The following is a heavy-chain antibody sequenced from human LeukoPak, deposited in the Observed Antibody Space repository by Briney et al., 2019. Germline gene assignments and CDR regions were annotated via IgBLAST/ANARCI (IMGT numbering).Heavy chain of an antibody. V-gene: IGHV1-8*01. CDR1: GYTFTSDD. J-gene: IGHJ4*02. CDR2: MNPNSGNT. D-gene: IGHD6-13*01. CDR3: ARAAPRSSSIETYYFDY. Sequence: ASVKVSCKGSGYTFTSDDINWVRQATGQGLEWMGWMNPNSGNTGYAQKFQGRVTMTRNTSISTAYMELSSLRSEDTAVYYCARAAPRSSSIETYYFDYWGQGTLVTVSS.